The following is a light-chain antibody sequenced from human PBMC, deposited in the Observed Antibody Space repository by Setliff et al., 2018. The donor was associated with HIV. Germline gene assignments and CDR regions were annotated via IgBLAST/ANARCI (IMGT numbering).Light chain of an antibody. CDR3: SSYAITNTLP. V-gene: IGLV2-14*01. CDR1: SSDVGGYSH. Sequence: QSVLTQPASVSGSPGQSITISCTGTSSDVGGYSHVSWYQQHLGKAPKLIIHEVRNRPSGVSNRFSGSKSGNTASLTISGLQTEDEADYYCSSYAITNTLPFGTGTKVTVL. J-gene: IGLJ1*01. CDR2: EVR.